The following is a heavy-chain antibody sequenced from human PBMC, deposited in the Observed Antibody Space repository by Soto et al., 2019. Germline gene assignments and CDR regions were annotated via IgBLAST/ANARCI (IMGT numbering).Heavy chain of an antibody. CDR1: GFTFSSYG. CDR3: ASSYSYGYRRYYFDY. Sequence: PGGSLRLTCAASGFTFSSYGMHWARQAPGKGLEWVAVIWYDGSNKYYADSVKGRFTISRDNSKNTLYLQMNSLRAEDTAVYYCASSYSYGYRRYYFDYWGQGTLVTVSS. CDR2: IWYDGSNK. V-gene: IGHV3-33*01. J-gene: IGHJ4*02. D-gene: IGHD5-18*01.